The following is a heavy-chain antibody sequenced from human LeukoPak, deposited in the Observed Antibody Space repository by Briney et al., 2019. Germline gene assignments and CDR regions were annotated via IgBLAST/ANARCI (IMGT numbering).Heavy chain of an antibody. CDR2: INPNSGGT. D-gene: IGHD3-16*02. V-gene: IGHV1-2*02. CDR3: ARGIFDYVWGSYRSGGNWFDP. Sequence: GASVKVSCKASGYTFTGYYMHWVRQAPGQGLEWMGWINPNSGGTNYAQKFQGRVTMTRDTSISTAYMELSRLRSDDTAVYYCARGIFDYVWGSYRSGGNWFDPWGQGTLVTVSS. CDR1: GYTFTGYY. J-gene: IGHJ5*02.